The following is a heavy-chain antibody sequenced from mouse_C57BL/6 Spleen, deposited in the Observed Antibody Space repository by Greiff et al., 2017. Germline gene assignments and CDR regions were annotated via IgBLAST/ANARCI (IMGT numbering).Heavy chain of an antibody. CDR1: GYTFTSYW. CDR3: ARSTIVRGYFDY. Sequence: VQLQQPGAELVRPGSSVKLSCKASGYTFTSYWMHWVKQRPIQGLEWIGNIDPSDSETHYNPKFKDKAKLTVDKSSSTAYMQLSILTSEDSAVYYCARSTIVRGYFDYWGQGTTLTVSS. CDR2: IDPSDSET. D-gene: IGHD2-5*01. J-gene: IGHJ2*01. V-gene: IGHV1-52*01.